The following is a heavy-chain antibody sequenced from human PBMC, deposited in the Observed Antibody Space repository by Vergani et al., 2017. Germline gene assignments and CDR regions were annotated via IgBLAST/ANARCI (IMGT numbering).Heavy chain of an antibody. D-gene: IGHD6-19*01. CDR2: IYHSGST. J-gene: IGHJ6*02. V-gene: IGHV4-4*02. CDR3: AREPLNSSGWSMYGMDV. Sequence: QVQLPESGPGLVKPSGTLSLTCAVSGGSISSSNWWSWVRQPPGKGLEWIGEIYHSGSTNYNPSLKSRVTISVDKSKNQFSLKLSSVTAADTAVYYCAREPLNSSGWSMYGMDVWGQGTTVTVSS. CDR1: GGSISSSNW.